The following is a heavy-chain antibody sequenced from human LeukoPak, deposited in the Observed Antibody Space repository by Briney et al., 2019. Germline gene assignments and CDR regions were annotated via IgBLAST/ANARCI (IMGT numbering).Heavy chain of an antibody. CDR2: ISYDGSNK. J-gene: IGHJ3*02. CDR1: GFTFSSYA. V-gene: IGHV3-30-3*01. D-gene: IGHD6-13*01. Sequence: GGSLRLSCAASGFTFSSYAMHWVRQAPGKGLEWVAVISYDGSNKYYADSVKGRFTISRDNSKNTLYLQMNSLRAEDTAVYCCARGYSSSWYDAFDIWGQGTMVTVSS. CDR3: ARGYSSSWYDAFDI.